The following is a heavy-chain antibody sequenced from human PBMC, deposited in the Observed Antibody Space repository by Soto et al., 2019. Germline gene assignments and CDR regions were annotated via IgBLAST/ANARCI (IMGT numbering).Heavy chain of an antibody. J-gene: IGHJ4*02. Sequence: SETLSLTCSIYSGSFSGYYWSWIRQPPGKGLEWIGEISQSGNTNYSPSLKSRVSISIDTSKKQFSLNLASVSAADTAVYYCARTPKVSGSSQTRPDFWGQGTLVTVSS. V-gene: IGHV4-34*01. D-gene: IGHD6-6*01. CDR3: ARTPKVSGSSQTRPDF. CDR2: ISQSGNT. CDR1: SGSFSGYY.